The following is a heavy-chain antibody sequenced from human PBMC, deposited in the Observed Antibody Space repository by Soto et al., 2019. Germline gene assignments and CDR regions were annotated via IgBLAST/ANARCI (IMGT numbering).Heavy chain of an antibody. CDR1: GFTFSSYG. D-gene: IGHD1-7*01. V-gene: IGHV3-30*18. CDR2: ISYDGSNK. Sequence: GGSLRLSCAASGFTFSSYGMHWVRQAPGKGLEWVAVISYDGSNKYYADSVKGRFTISRDNSRNTLYLQVDSLRAQDSAVYYCAKDLRYIWNYVPTVGDYYGMDVWGQGTTVTVSS. CDR3: AKDLRYIWNYVPTVGDYYGMDV. J-gene: IGHJ6*02.